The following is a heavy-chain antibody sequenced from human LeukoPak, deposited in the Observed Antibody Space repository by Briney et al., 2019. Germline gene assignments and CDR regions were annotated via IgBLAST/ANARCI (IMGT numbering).Heavy chain of an antibody. J-gene: IGHJ4*02. V-gene: IGHV3-73*01. Sequence: GGSLRLSCSGSGLTFSGAAMHWVRQASGKGMEWVGRIRSKTNSYATEYAASVKGRFIISRDDSKKMAYLQMNSLKTEDSAVYYCTRPYDDLVGDFVYWGQGALVTVSS. CDR3: TRPYDDLVGDFVY. D-gene: IGHD4-17*01. CDR2: IRSKTNSYAT. CDR1: GLTFSGAA.